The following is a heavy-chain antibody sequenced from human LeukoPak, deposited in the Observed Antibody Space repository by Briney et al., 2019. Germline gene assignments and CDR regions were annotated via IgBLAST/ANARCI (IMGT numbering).Heavy chain of an antibody. CDR2: IKEDGSEK. J-gene: IGHJ4*02. D-gene: IGHD4-23*01. V-gene: IGHV3-7*01. CDR3: ARNWDYGGKSVNLDY. CDR1: KFTFSSYW. Sequence: GGSLRLSCVASKFTFSSYWMSWVRQAPGKGLEWVANIKEDGSEKYYVDSVKGRFTISRDNAKNSLYLQMNSLRAEDTAVYYCARNWDYGGKSVNLDYWGQGTLVTVSS.